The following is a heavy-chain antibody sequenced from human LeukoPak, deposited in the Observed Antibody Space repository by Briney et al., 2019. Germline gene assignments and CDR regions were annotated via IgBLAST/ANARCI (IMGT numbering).Heavy chain of an antibody. Sequence: ASVKVSCKASGYTFTNYDIHWVRQATGQGLEWMGWMNPYSANTGYAQNFQGRLTITRNTSMSTAFMELRSLRSDDTAVYYCATALRLGELSLLDYWGQGTLVTVSS. CDR3: ATALRLGELSLLDY. CDR2: MNPYSANT. V-gene: IGHV1-8*03. CDR1: GYTFTNYD. D-gene: IGHD3-16*02. J-gene: IGHJ4*02.